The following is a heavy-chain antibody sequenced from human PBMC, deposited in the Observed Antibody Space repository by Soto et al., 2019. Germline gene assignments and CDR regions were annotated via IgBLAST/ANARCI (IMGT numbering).Heavy chain of an antibody. D-gene: IGHD4-17*01. V-gene: IGHV3-7*01. CDR2: IKQDGSEK. Sequence: EVQLVESGGSLVQPGGSLRLSCAASGFTFSSFWMSWVRQAPGKGLEWVANIKQDGSEKYYVDSVRGRFSISRDNAKNSLFLQMNSLRAEDTAVYYWARRPYGDYGDYFDYWGQGTLVTVSS. J-gene: IGHJ4*02. CDR3: ARRPYGDYGDYFDY. CDR1: GFTFSSFW.